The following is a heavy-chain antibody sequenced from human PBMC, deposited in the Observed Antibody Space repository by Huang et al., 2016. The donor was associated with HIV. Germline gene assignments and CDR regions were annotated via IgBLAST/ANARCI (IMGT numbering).Heavy chain of an antibody. CDR3: ATGCDVFFDF. CDR1: EYTLPELS. Sequence: QVQLVQSRAEVKKPGASVKVSCKVSEYTLPELSIHWVRQPPGKGLEWMGGVDPEIGEPIYAQKFQGRVTMTEDTSTETAFMELSGLRPEDTAVYYCATGCDVFFDFWGQGTLVTVSS. V-gene: IGHV1-24*01. CDR2: VDPEIGEP. D-gene: IGHD2-21*02. J-gene: IGHJ4*02.